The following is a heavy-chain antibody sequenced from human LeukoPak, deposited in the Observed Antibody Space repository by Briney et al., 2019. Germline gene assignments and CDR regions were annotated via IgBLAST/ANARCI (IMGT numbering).Heavy chain of an antibody. CDR3: ARDLIHDYGDGVDY. V-gene: IGHV4-4*07. CDR1: GGSISSYY. CDR2: IYTSGST. Sequence: PSETLSLTCTVSGGSISSYYWSWLRQPAGKGLEWIGRIYTSGSTNYNPSLKSRVTMSVDTSKNQFSLRLSPVTAADTAVYYCARDLIHDYGDGVDYWGQGTLVTVSS. J-gene: IGHJ4*02. D-gene: IGHD4-17*01.